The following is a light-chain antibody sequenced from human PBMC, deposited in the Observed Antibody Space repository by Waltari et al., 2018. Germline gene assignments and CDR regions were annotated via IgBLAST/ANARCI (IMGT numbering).Light chain of an antibody. CDR2: GAS. J-gene: IGKJ1*01. CDR3: QQYGSSPWT. V-gene: IGKV3-20*01. CDR1: QSVSSSY. Sequence: IVLTQSPGTLSLSPGERATLSCRASQSVSSSYFAWYQQKPGQAPRVLIHGASNRATGIPDRFSGRGSGTDFTLTISRLEPEDFAVYYCQQYGSSPWTFGQGTKVEIK.